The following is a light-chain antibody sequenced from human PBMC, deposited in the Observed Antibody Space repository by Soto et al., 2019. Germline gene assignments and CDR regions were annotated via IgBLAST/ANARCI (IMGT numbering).Light chain of an antibody. CDR1: QGISSA. Sequence: AVQLTQSPSSLSASVGDRVTITCRASQGISSALAWYQQKPGKAPELLIYDASRLESGVPSRFSGSGSGTDVTLTISSLQPEDCATDYGQQFNSYPRTFGQGTKVEIK. CDR2: DAS. V-gene: IGKV1-13*02. CDR3: QQFNSYPRT. J-gene: IGKJ1*01.